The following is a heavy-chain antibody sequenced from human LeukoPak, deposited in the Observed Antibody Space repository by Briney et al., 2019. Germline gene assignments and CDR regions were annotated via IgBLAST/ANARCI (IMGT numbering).Heavy chain of an antibody. V-gene: IGHV1-69*13. Sequence: HVASVKVSCKAPGGTFSSYAISWVRQAPGQGLEWMGGIIPIFGTANYAQKFQGRVTITADESTSTAYMELSSLRSEDTAVYYCARDHYCSSTSCYGKNWFDPWGQGTLVTVSS. CDR3: ARDHYCSSTSCYGKNWFDP. J-gene: IGHJ5*02. CDR2: IIPIFGTA. D-gene: IGHD2-2*01. CDR1: GGTFSSYA.